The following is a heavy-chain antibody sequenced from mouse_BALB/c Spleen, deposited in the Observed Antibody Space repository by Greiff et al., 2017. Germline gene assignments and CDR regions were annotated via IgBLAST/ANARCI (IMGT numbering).Heavy chain of an antibody. CDR3: ARGDGYYAWFAY. J-gene: IGHJ3*01. CDR1: GISITTGNYR. CDR2: IYYSGTI. V-gene: IGHV3-5*02. D-gene: IGHD2-3*01. Sequence: EVMLVESGPGLVKPSQTVSLTCTVTGISITTGNYRWSWIRQFPGNKLEWIGYIYYSGTITYNPSLTSRTTITRDTSKNQFFLEMNSLTAEDTATYYCARGDGYYAWFAYWGQGTLVTVSA.